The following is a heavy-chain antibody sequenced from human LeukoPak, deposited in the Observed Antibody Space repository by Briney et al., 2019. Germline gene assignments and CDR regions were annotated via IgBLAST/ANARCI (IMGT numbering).Heavy chain of an antibody. V-gene: IGHV3-48*01. CDR2: ISSSSSTI. D-gene: IGHD4-17*01. Sequence: GGSLRLSCAASGFTFSSYGMHWVRQAPGKGLEWVSYISSSSSTIYYADSVKGRFTISRDNAKNSLYLQMNSLRAEDTAVYYCARDKDGDYAYYFDYWGQGTLVTVSS. CDR3: ARDKDGDYAYYFDY. J-gene: IGHJ4*02. CDR1: GFTFSSYG.